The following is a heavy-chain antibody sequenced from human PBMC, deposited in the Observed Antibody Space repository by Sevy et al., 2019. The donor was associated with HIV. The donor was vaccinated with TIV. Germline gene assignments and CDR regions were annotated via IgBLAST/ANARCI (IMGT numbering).Heavy chain of an antibody. CDR2: IFNDGKTK. CDR3: ARESGSAWYHDY. Sequence: GGALRLSCKASGFIFSRYGVHWVRQAPGKGLEWVASIFNDGKTKYYGDPVKGRFTISRDDSKNTLYLQKDSLRAEETAVYYCARESGSAWYHDYWGQGTLVTVSS. J-gene: IGHJ4*02. CDR1: GFIFSRYG. V-gene: IGHV3-33*01. D-gene: IGHD6-19*01.